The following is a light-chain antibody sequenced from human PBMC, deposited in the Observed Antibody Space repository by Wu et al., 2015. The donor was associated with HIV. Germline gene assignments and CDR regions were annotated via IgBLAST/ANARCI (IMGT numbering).Light chain of an antibody. Sequence: EIVLTQSPATLSLSPGERATLSCRASQSVDTYLAWYQLRPGQAPRLLIYDASNRATGIPARFSGRGSGTDFTLTISSLEPEDFAIYFCQQRLNWPPVTFGQGTRLEIK. V-gene: IGKV3-11*01. CDR2: DAS. CDR3: QQRLNWPPVT. J-gene: IGKJ5*01. CDR1: QSVDTY.